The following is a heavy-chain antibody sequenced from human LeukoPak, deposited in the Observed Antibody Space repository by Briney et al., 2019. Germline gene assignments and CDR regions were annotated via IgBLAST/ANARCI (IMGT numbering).Heavy chain of an antibody. CDR2: ISYDGSNK. CDR3: ARASYYYDSSGYFYNWFDP. V-gene: IGHV3-30-3*01. Sequence: PGGSLRLSCAASGFTFSSYAMHWVRQAPGKGLEWVAVISYDGSNKYYADSVKGRSTISRDNSKNTLYLQMNSLRAEDTAVYYCARASYYYDSSGYFYNWFDPWGQGTLVTVSS. CDR1: GFTFSSYA. J-gene: IGHJ5*02. D-gene: IGHD3-22*01.